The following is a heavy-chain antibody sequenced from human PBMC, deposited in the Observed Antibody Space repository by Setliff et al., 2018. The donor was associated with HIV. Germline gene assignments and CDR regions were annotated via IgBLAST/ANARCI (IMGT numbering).Heavy chain of an antibody. D-gene: IGHD4-17*01. V-gene: IGHV4-39*02. Sequence: TSETLSLTCTVSGGSIRTASYYWGWLRQTPGKGLEWIGSMYYRGKTYYNPSLKSRVTISADTTATQLSLKLESVTAADTAVYFCARDAPMTTNAFDVWGPGTMVT. CDR3: ARDAPMTTNAFDV. J-gene: IGHJ3*01. CDR1: GGSIRTASYY. CDR2: MYYRGKT.